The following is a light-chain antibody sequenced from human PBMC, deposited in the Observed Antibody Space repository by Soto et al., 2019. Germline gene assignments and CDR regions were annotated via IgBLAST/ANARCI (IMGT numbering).Light chain of an antibody. CDR2: TNT. Sequence: QPVLTQPPSVSGAPGQRVTISCTGSSSNIGAGYDVHWYRQLPGTAPKLLIYTNTNRPSGVPDRFSGSKSGTSASLAITGLQAEDEADYYCQSYDSSLSGSKVFGGGTKLTVL. V-gene: IGLV1-40*01. CDR1: SSNIGAGYD. CDR3: QSYDSSLSGSKV. J-gene: IGLJ2*01.